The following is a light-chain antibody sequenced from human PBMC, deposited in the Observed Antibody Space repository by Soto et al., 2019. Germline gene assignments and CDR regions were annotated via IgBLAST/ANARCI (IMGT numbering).Light chain of an antibody. J-gene: IGKJ1*01. V-gene: IGKV3-15*01. Sequence: EIVMTQSPATLSLSPGERATLSCRASQTVNPNLAWYQQKPGQAPRLLLFGASARATGVPARFSGSGSGTEFTLTISNIQSEDFAVYYCQQYNDWPRTFGQGTKVEIK. CDR3: QQYNDWPRT. CDR2: GAS. CDR1: QTVNPN.